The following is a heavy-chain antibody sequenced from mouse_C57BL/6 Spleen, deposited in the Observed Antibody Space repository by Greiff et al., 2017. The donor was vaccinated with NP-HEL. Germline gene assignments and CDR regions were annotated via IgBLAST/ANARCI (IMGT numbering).Heavy chain of an antibody. Sequence: QVQLQQPGAELVKPGASVKMSCKASGYTFTSYWITWVKQSPGQGLEWIGDIYPGSGSTNYNEKFKSKATLTVDTSSSTAYMQLSSLTSEDSAVYYCARMAQATSEAMDYWGQGTSVTVSS. CDR2: IYPGSGST. D-gene: IGHD3-2*02. J-gene: IGHJ4*01. V-gene: IGHV1-55*01. CDR3: ARMAQATSEAMDY. CDR1: GYTFTSYW.